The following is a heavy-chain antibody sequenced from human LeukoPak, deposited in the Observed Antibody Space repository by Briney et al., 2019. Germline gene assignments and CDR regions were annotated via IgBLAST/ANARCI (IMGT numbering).Heavy chain of an antibody. V-gene: IGHV3-48*03. CDR3: ASEGYDYGDY. J-gene: IGHJ4*02. CDR2: ISSSGSTI. Sequence: GGSLRLSCAASGFTFSSYEMNWVRQAPGKGLEWVSYISSSGSTIYYADSVKGRFTISRDNAENSLYLQMNSLRAEDTAVYYCASEGYDYGDYWGQGTLVTVSS. D-gene: IGHD2-15*01. CDR1: GFTFSSYE.